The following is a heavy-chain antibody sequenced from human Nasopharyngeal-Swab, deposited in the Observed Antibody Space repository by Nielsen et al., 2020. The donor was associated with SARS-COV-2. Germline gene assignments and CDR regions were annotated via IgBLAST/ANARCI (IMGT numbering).Heavy chain of an antibody. CDR2: IYSGGST. CDR1: GFTVSSNY. V-gene: IGHV3-53*01. Sequence: GGSLRLSCAASGFTVSSNYMSWVRQAPGKGLEWVSVIYSGGSTYYADSVKGRFTISRDNSKNTLYLQMYSLRAEDTAVYYCARGDVVVPASGYYMDVWGKGTTVTVSS. CDR3: ARGDVVVPASGYYMDV. D-gene: IGHD2-2*01. J-gene: IGHJ6*03.